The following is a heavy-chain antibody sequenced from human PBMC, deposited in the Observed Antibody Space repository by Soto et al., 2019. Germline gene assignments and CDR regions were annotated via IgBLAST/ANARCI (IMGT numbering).Heavy chain of an antibody. CDR2: IKQGGSEK. V-gene: IGHV3-7*04. CDR1: GFTFSSYA. CDR3: AGALNWNADY. D-gene: IGHD1-1*01. Sequence: GGSLRLSCAASGFTFSSYAMNWVRQAPGKGLEWVANIKQGGSEKYYVDSVKGRFTISRDNAKNSLYLQMNSPRAEDTAVYYHAGALNWNADYWGQGTLVTVSS. J-gene: IGHJ4*02.